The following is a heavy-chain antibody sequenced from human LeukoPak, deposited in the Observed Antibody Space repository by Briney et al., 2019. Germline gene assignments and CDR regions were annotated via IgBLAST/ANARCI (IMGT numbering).Heavy chain of an antibody. D-gene: IGHD6-13*01. CDR2: MNPNSGNT. CDR3: ARASSSWHYDAFDI. Sequence: ASVKVSCKASGGTFSSYAISWVRQAPGQGLEWMGWMNPNSGNTGYAQKFQGRVTITRNTSISTAYMELSSLRSEDTAVYYCARASSSWHYDAFDIWGQGTVVTVSS. J-gene: IGHJ3*02. V-gene: IGHV1-8*03. CDR1: GGTFSSYA.